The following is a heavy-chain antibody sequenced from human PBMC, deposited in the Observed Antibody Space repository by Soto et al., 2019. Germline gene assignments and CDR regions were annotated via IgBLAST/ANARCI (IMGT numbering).Heavy chain of an antibody. V-gene: IGHV3-33*01. D-gene: IGHD5-12*01. J-gene: IGHJ4*02. CDR1: GFTFSSYG. Sequence: GGSLRLSCAASGFTFSSYGMHWVRQAPGKGLEWVAVIWYDGSNKYYADSVKGRFTISRDNSKNTLYLQMNSLRAEDTAVYYCARDSGYDLPALDYWGQGTLVTVSS. CDR2: IWYDGSNK. CDR3: ARDSGYDLPALDY.